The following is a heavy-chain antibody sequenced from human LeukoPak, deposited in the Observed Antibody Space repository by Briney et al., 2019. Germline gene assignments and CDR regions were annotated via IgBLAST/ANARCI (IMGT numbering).Heavy chain of an antibody. CDR1: GFTFRRYD. V-gene: IGHV3-21*01. CDR2: ISSSSSYI. Sequence: GGSLRLSCASSGFTFRRYDMNWVRQAPGKGLEWVSSISSSSSYIYYADSVKGRFTISRDNAKNSLYLQMNSLRAEDTAVYYCAREVRIAAAGSDYWGQGTLVTVSS. J-gene: IGHJ4*02. D-gene: IGHD6-13*01. CDR3: AREVRIAAAGSDY.